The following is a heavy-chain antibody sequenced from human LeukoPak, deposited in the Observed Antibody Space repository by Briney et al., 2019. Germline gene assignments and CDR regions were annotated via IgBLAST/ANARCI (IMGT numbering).Heavy chain of an antibody. CDR2: IKSKTDGGTT. Sequence: GGSLRLSCAASGFTFSNAWMNWVRQAPGKGLAWVGHIKSKTDGGTTDYAAPVKGRFTISRDDSKNTLYLQMYSLKTEDTAVYYCNRGRGSYLAYWGQGTLVTVSS. V-gene: IGHV3-15*01. CDR1: GFTFSNAW. J-gene: IGHJ4*02. D-gene: IGHD3-16*01. CDR3: NRGRGSYLAY.